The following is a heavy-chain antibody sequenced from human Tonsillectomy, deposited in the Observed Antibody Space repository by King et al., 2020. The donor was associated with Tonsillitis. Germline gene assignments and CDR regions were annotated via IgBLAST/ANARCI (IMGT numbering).Heavy chain of an antibody. D-gene: IGHD5-12*01. J-gene: IGHJ4*02. V-gene: IGHV3-23*04. CDR2: ITGSGGST. Sequence: VQLVESGGGLVQPGGSLRLSCAASGFTFSSYAMSWVRHAPGKGLEWVSTITGSGGSTYYAESVKGRLTISRDNSKSTLYLQMNSLRAEDTAVYSCASQSGSLDYWGQGTLVTVSS. CDR1: GFTFSSYA. CDR3: ASQSGSLDY.